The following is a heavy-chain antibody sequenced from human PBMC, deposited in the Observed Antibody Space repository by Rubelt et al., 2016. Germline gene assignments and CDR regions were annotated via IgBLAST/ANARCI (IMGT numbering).Heavy chain of an antibody. CDR2: IYYSGST. V-gene: IGHV4-59*01. CDR1: GGSISTYY. J-gene: IGHJ3*02. D-gene: IGHD7-27*01. Sequence: VQLQESGPGLVKPSETLSLTCSVSGGSISTYYWSWIRQPPGKGLEWIGYIYYSGSTSYTPSLRSRVTISVDTTKNQFSLRLSFVTAADTAVYYCAREELGSGDAVDIWGQGTMVTVSS. CDR3: AREELGSGDAVDI.